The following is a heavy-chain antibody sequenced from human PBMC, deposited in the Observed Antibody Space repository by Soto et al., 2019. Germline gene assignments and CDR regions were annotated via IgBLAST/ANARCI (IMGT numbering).Heavy chain of an antibody. CDR3: AVLSWFGELLTGDTDY. J-gene: IGHJ4*02. V-gene: IGHV3-23*01. CDR1: GFTFSSYA. CDR2: ISGSGGST. Sequence: GGSLRLSCAASGFTFSSYAMSWVRQAPGKGLEWVSAISGSGGSTYYADSVKGRFTISRDNSKNTLYLQMNSLRAEDTAVYHCAVLSWFGELLTGDTDYWGQGTLVTVSS. D-gene: IGHD3-10*01.